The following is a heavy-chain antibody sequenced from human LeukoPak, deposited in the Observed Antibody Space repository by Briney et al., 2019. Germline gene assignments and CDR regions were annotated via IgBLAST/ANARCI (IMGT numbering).Heavy chain of an antibody. J-gene: IGHJ4*02. V-gene: IGHV3-48*03. CDR1: GFTFSRYE. D-gene: IGHD3-22*01. CDR3: ARAHYYDSSGLDF. Sequence: PGGSLRLSCAAAGFTFSRYEMNWVRQAPGKGLEWVSYISSSGSTIYYADSLKGRFTISRDNAKNSLYLQMNSLRAEDTAVYYCARAHYYDSSGLDFWGQGTLVTVSS. CDR2: ISSSGSTI.